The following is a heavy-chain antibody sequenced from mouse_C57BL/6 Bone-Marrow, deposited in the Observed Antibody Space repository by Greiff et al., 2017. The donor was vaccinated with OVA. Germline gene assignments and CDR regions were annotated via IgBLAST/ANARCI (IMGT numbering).Heavy chain of an antibody. J-gene: IGHJ1*03. CDR3: ASGYYGSSPLWYFDV. V-gene: IGHV14-2*01. CDR1: GFNIKDYY. Sequence: EVMLVESGAELVKPGASVKLSCTASGFNIKDYYMHWVKQRTEQGLEWIGRIDPEDGETKYAPKFQGKATITADTSSNTAYLQLSSLTSEDTAVYYCASGYYGSSPLWYFDVWGTGTTVTVSS. D-gene: IGHD1-1*01. CDR2: IDPEDGET.